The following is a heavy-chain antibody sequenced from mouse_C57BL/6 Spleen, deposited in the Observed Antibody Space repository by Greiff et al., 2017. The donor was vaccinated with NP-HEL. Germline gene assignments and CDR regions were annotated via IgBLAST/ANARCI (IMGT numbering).Heavy chain of an antibody. J-gene: IGHJ2*01. D-gene: IGHD1-1*01. V-gene: IGHV1-55*01. CDR2: IYPGSGST. CDR3: AGEATVVATNFDY. Sequence: QVQLKQPGAELVKPGASVKMSCKASGYTFTSYWITWVKQRPGQGLAWIGDIYPGSGSTKYTEKFKSKATLTVDTSSSTAYMQLSSLTSEDSAVYYCAGEATVVATNFDYWGQGTTLTVSS. CDR1: GYTFTSYW.